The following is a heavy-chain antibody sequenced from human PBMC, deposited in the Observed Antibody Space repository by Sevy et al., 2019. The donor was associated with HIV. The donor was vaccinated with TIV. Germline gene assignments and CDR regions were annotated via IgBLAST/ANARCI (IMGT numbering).Heavy chain of an antibody. J-gene: IGHJ3*02. Sequence: SETLSLTCTVSGGSISSYYWSWIRQPAGKGLEWIGRIYTSGSTNYNPSLKSRVTMSVDTSKNQFSLKLSSVTAADTAVYYWAGEGYSSGWYEKFMLGGAFDIWGQGTMVTVSS. CDR3: AGEGYSSGWYEKFMLGGAFDI. CDR1: GGSISSYY. V-gene: IGHV4-4*07. D-gene: IGHD6-13*01. CDR2: IYTSGST.